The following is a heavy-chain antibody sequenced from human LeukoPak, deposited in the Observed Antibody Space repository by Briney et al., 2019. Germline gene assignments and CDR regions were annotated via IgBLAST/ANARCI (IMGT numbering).Heavy chain of an antibody. CDR1: GFTFSSYA. V-gene: IGHV3-23*01. D-gene: IGHD3-22*01. CDR3: AKAPRDYYDSSGYPFGY. J-gene: IGHJ4*02. Sequence: GGSLRLSCAASGFTFSSYAMGWVRQAPGKGLEWVSAISGSGGSTYYADSVKGRFTISRDNSKNTLYLQMNSLRAEDTAVYYCAKAPRDYYDSSGYPFGYWGQGTLVTVSS. CDR2: ISGSGGST.